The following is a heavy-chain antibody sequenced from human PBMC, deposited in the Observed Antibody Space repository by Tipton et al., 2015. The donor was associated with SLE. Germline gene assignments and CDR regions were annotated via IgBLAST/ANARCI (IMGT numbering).Heavy chain of an antibody. D-gene: IGHD3-22*01. Sequence: LVKPTQPLSLTCSVSGGSINSGAYYWTWIRQHPGQGLEWIGHIHYSGSTFYNPSLQSRTVIGIDTSKNQFSLRLSSVTAADTAVYYCARGGIYHDYSGNFDFWGQGTLVTASS. J-gene: IGHJ4*02. V-gene: IGHV4-31*03. CDR1: GGSINSGAYY. CDR3: ARGGIYHDYSGNFDF. CDR2: IHYSGST.